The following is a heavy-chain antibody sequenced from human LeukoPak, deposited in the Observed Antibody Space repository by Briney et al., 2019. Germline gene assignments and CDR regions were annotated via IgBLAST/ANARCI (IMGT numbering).Heavy chain of an antibody. V-gene: IGHV3-11*04. CDR2: ISSSGSTI. CDR1: GFTFSDYY. CDR3: ARDGGSSWYFDY. Sequence: GGSLRLSCAASGFTFSDYYMSWIRQAPGKGLEWVSYISSSGSTIYYSDSVRGRFTISRDNAKNSLHLQMNSLRAEDTAVYYCARDGGSSWYFDYWGQGTLATVSS. J-gene: IGHJ4*02. D-gene: IGHD6-13*01.